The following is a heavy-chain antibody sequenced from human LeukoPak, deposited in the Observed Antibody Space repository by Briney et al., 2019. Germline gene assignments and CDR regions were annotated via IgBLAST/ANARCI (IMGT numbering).Heavy chain of an antibody. J-gene: IGHJ4*02. CDR3: ARLASTTVVRGLFFDY. V-gene: IGHV4-38-2*01. D-gene: IGHD3-10*01. Sequence: SETLSLTCAVPGYSISSGYYWGWIRQPPGKGLEWIGSIYHSGSTSYNPSLKRRVTIAVATSQNQFSLKLRSVTAADTALYYCARLASTTVVRGLFFDYWGQGTLVTVSS. CDR2: IYHSGST. CDR1: GYSISSGYY.